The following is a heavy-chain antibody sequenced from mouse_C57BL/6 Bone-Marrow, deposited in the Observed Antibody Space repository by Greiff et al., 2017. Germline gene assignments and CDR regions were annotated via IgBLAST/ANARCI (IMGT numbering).Heavy chain of an antibody. CDR2: IDPEDGDT. V-gene: IGHV14-1*01. CDR1: GFNIKGYY. CDR3: TTKDYYGRFDY. J-gene: IGHJ2*01. D-gene: IGHD1-1*01. Sequence: VQLQQSGAELVRPGASVKLSCTASGFNIKGYYMHWVKQRPEQGLEWIGRIDPEDGDTEYDPKFQGKATMTAETSSTTAYLQRSSLTSEDTAVYYCTTKDYYGRFDYWGQGTTLTVSS.